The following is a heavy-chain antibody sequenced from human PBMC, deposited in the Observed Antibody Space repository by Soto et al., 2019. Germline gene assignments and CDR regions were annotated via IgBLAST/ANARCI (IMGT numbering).Heavy chain of an antibody. D-gene: IGHD4-17*01. CDR2: IYYSGST. V-gene: IGHV4-59*12. Sequence: SETLSLTCNVSGASISSYNYWGWFRQPPGKGLEWIGNIYYSGSTNYNPSLKSRVTISVDTSKNQFSLKLSSVTAADTAVYYCARAHYGDYGYGMDVWGQGTTVTVSS. J-gene: IGHJ6*02. CDR1: GASISSYNY. CDR3: ARAHYGDYGYGMDV.